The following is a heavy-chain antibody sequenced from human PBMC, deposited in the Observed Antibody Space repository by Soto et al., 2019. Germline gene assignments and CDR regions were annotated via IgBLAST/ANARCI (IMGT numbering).Heavy chain of an antibody. J-gene: IGHJ6*02. CDR3: TTLSKVYYYGMDV. V-gene: IGHV3-15*01. Sequence: GGSLRLSCAASGFTFSNALMSWVRQAPGKGLEWVGRIKSKTDGGTTDYAAPVKGRFTISRDDSKNTLYLQMNSLKTEDTAVYYCTTLSKVYYYGMDVWGQGTTVTVSS. CDR2: IKSKTDGGTT. CDR1: GFTFSNAL. D-gene: IGHD3-16*02.